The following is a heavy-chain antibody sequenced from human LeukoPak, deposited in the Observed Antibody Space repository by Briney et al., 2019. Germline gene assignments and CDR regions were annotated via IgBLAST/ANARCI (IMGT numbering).Heavy chain of an antibody. D-gene: IGHD2-2*01. J-gene: IGHJ5*02. CDR2: IYYSGST. CDR1: GGSISSYY. Sequence: RASETLSLTCTVSGGSISSYYWSWIRQPPEKGQEWIGYIYYSGSTSYNPSLKSRVTISVDTSKNQFSLKLSSVTAADTAVYYCARGGAGCSSTSCYFRFDPWGQGTLVTVSS. V-gene: IGHV4-59*01. CDR3: ARGGAGCSSTSCYFRFDP.